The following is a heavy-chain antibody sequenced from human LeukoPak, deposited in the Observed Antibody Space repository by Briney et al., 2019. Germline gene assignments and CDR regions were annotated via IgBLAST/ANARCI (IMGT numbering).Heavy chain of an antibody. CDR1: GYTFINYY. CDR3: ARDLSWAGCSGGSCYSTSNWFDP. CDR2: INPSGGST. J-gene: IGHJ5*02. Sequence: EASVKVSCKASGYTFINYYMQWVRQAPGQGLEWMGIINPSGGSTSYAQKFQGRVTMTRDMSTSTVYMELSSLRSEDTAVYYCARDLSWAGCSGGSCYSTSNWFDPWGQGTLVTVSS. D-gene: IGHD2-15*01. V-gene: IGHV1-46*01.